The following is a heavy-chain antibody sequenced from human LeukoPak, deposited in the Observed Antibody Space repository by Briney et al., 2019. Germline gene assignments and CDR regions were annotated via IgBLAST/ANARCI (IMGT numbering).Heavy chain of an antibody. CDR1: GGSISSYY. CDR2: IYYSGST. V-gene: IGHV4-59*01. J-gene: IGHJ5*02. CDR3: ARDYPDSSGYPNNWFDP. Sequence: SETLSLTCTVSGGSISSYYWSRIRQPPGTGLEWIGYIYYSGSTNYNPSLKSRVTISVDTSKNQFSLKLSSVTAADTAVYYCARDYPDSSGYPNNWFDPWGQGTLVTVSS. D-gene: IGHD3-22*01.